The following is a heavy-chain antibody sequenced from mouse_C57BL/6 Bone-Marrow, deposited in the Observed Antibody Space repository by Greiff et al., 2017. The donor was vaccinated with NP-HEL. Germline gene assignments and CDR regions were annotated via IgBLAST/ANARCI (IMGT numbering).Heavy chain of an antibody. Sequence: EVQLVESGPGLVKPSQSLSLTCSVTGYSITSGYYWNWIRQFPGNKLEWMGYISYDGSNNYNPSLKNRISITRDTSKNQFFLKLNSVTTEDTATYYCARDNPGFAYWGQGTLVTVSA. CDR3: ARDNPGFAY. CDR1: GYSITSGYY. J-gene: IGHJ3*01. V-gene: IGHV3-6*01. CDR2: ISYDGSN.